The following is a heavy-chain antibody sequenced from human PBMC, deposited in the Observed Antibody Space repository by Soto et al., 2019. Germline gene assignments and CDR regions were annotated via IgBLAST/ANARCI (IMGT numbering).Heavy chain of an antibody. CDR2: IRSKAYGGTT. J-gene: IGHJ3*02. CDR1: GFTFGDYA. CDR3: TRDGGRDGYINDAFDI. D-gene: IGHD5-12*01. V-gene: IGHV3-49*03. Sequence: GGSLRLSCTASGFTFGDYAMSWFRQAPGKGLEWVGFIRSKAYGGTTEYAASVKGRFTISRDDSKSIAYLQMNSLKTEDTAVYYCTRDGGRDGYINDAFDIWGQGTMVTVS.